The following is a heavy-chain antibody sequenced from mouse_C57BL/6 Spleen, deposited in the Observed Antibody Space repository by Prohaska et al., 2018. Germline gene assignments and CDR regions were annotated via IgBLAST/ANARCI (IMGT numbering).Heavy chain of an antibody. Sequence: VQLLESGGGLVQPGGSRGLSCEGSGFTFIGFWMSWVRQTPGKTLEWIGDINSDVSARNYEPNIKYRCTIFRDKDKSTMNLQMSNVRSEDTATYFCMSYSNYWYFDVWGTGTTVTVSS. D-gene: IGHD2-5*01. CDR2: INSDVSAR. V-gene: IGHV11-2*01. CDR1: GFTFIGFW. CDR3: MSYSNYWYFDV. J-gene: IGHJ1*03.